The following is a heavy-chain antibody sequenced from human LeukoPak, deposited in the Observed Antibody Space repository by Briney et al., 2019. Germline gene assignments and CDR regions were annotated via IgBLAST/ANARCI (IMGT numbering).Heavy chain of an antibody. D-gene: IGHD1-14*01. CDR2: INHSGST. CDR3: ARGGRKESWFDP. J-gene: IGHJ5*02. Sequence: PSETLSLTCAVYSGSFSGYYWSWIRQPPGKGLEWIGEINHSGSTNYNPSLKSRVTISVDTSKNQFSLKLSSVTAADTAVYYCARGGRKESWFDPWGQGTLVTVSS. V-gene: IGHV4-34*01. CDR1: SGSFSGYY.